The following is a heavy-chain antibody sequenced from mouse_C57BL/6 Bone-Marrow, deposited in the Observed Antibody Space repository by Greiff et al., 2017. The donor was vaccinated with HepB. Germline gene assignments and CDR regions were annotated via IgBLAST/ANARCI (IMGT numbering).Heavy chain of an antibody. V-gene: IGHV1-81*01. J-gene: IGHJ4*01. Sequence: VQGVESGAELARPGASVKLSCKASGYTFTSYGISWVKQRTGQGLEWIGEIYPRSGNTYYNEKFKGKATLTADKSYSTAYMELRSLTSEDSAVYFCARSSCYYAMDYWGQGTSVTVSS. CDR2: IYPRSGNT. CDR1: GYTFTSYG. CDR3: ARSSCYYAMDY.